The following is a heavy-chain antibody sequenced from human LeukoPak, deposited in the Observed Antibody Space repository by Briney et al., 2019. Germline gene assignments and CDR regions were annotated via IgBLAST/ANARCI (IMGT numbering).Heavy chain of an antibody. CDR2: IIPIFGTA. J-gene: IGHJ3*02. CDR1: GGTFSSYA. D-gene: IGHD3-3*01. V-gene: IGHV1-69*05. Sequence: SVKVSCKASGGTFSSYAISWVRQAPGQGLEWMGGIIPIFGTANYAQKFQGRVTITTDESTSTAYMELSSLRSEDTAVYYCARACPGGVTYYDFWSGFAFDIWGQGTMVTVSS. CDR3: ARACPGGVTYYDFWSGFAFDI.